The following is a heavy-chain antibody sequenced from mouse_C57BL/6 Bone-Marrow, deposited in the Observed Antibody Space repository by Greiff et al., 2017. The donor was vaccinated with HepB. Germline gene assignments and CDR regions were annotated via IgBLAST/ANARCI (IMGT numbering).Heavy chain of an antibody. CDR2: IYPRSGNT. V-gene: IGHV1-81*01. J-gene: IGHJ2*01. Sequence: QVQLQQSGAELARPGASVKLSCKASGYTFTSYGISWVKQRTGQGLEWIGEIYPRSGNTYYNEKFKGKATLTAGKSSSTAYMELRSLTSEDSAVYFCARNYGSSPRFDYWGQGTTLTVSS. CDR1: GYTFTSYG. CDR3: ARNYGSSPRFDY. D-gene: IGHD1-1*01.